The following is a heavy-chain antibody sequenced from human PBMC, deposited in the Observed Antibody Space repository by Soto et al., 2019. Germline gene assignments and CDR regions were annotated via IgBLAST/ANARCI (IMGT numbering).Heavy chain of an antibody. CDR2: IYYSGST. V-gene: IGHV4-59*01. Sequence: SETLSLTCTVSGGSISSYYWSWIRQPPGKGLEWIGYIYYSGSTNYNPSLKSRVTISVDTSKNQFSLKLSSVTAADTAVYYCASGSNPVAATRGGYYYYGMDVWGQGTTVTVSS. CDR1: GGSISSYY. J-gene: IGHJ6*02. CDR3: ASGSNPVAATRGGYYYYGMDV. D-gene: IGHD2-15*01.